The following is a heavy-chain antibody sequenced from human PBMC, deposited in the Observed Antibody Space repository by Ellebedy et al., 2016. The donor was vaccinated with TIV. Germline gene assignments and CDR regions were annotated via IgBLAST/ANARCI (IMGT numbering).Heavy chain of an antibody. CDR1: GFTFSDYY. CDR2: ISSSGSTI. D-gene: IGHD6-13*01. Sequence: GESLKISCAASGFTFSDYYMSWIRQAPGKGLEWVSYISSSGSTIYYADSVKGRFTISRDNAKNSLYLQMNSLRAEDTAVYYCARTGPKRRYSSSWYRDYWGQGTLVTVSS. J-gene: IGHJ4*02. CDR3: ARTGPKRRYSSSWYRDY. V-gene: IGHV3-11*01.